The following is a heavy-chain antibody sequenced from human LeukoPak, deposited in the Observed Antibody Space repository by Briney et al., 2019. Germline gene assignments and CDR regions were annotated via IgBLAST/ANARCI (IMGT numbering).Heavy chain of an antibody. CDR1: GFSFSSYR. CDR2: IDSSSRI. J-gene: IGHJ4*02. V-gene: IGHV3-48*02. Sequence: GGSLRLSCAASGFSFSSYRMNWVRQAPGKGLEWVSYIDSSSRIFYADSVKGRFTISRDNAKNSLYLQMNTLRDEDTAVYYCARGLQYSGYDFDYWGQGTLVTVSS. CDR3: ARGLQYSGYDFDY. D-gene: IGHD5-12*01.